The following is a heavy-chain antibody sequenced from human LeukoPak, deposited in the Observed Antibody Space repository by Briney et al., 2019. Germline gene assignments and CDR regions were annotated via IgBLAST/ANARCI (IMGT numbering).Heavy chain of an antibody. V-gene: IGHV3-23*01. J-gene: IGHJ1*01. CDR3: AETYYYDSSGYRRAEYFQH. CDR2: ISGSGGST. CDR1: GFTFSGYS. Sequence: GGSLRLSCTASGFTFSGYSMNWIRQAPGKGLEWLSTISGSGGSTYYADSVKGRFTISRDNSKNTLYLQMNSLRAEDTAVYYCAETYYYDSSGYRRAEYFQHWGQGTLVTVSS. D-gene: IGHD3-22*01.